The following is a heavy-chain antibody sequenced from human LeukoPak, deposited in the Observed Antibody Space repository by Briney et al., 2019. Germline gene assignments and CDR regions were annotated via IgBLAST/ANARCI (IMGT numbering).Heavy chain of an antibody. J-gene: IGHJ5*02. CDR1: RYTPTRDG. CDR2: ISAYNGNT. CDR3: ARVVVVTVLRVDP. D-gene: IGHD2-15*01. Sequence: ASLKDSSKAPRYTPTRDGISWVRQTPGQGLEWMGWISAYNGNTNYAQKRQGRVTMTTDPSTSPAHMELRSLRSDDTAVYYCARVVVVTVLRVDPWGQGTLVTVSS. V-gene: IGHV1-18*01.